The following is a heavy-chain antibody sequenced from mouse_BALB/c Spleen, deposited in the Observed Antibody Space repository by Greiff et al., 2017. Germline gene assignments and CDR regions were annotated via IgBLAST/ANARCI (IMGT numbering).Heavy chain of an antibody. CDR3: TRDQSGYRYDVGFDY. Sequence: EVKLMESGGGLVKPGGSLKLSCAASGFTFSSYTMSWVRQTPEKRLEWVATISSGGSYTYYPDSVKGRFTISRDNAKNTLYLQMSSLKSEDTAMYYCTRDQSGYRYDVGFDYWGQGTTLTVSS. J-gene: IGHJ2*01. CDR2: ISSGGSYT. CDR1: GFTFSSYT. V-gene: IGHV5-6-4*01. D-gene: IGHD2-14*01.